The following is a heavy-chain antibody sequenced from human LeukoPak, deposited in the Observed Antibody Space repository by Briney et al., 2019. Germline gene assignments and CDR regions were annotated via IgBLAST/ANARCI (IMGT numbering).Heavy chain of an antibody. CDR1: GYTFTGYY. V-gene: IGHV1-2*02. D-gene: IGHD6-13*01. CDR3: ASNEYSSSWYDGYYYGMDV. Sequence: ASVKVSCKASGYTFTGYYMHWVRQAPGQGLEWMGWINPKSGGTNYAQKFQGRVTMTTDTSTSTAYMELRSLRSDDTAVYYCASNEYSSSWYDGYYYGMDVWGQGTTVTVSS. CDR2: INPKSGGT. J-gene: IGHJ6*02.